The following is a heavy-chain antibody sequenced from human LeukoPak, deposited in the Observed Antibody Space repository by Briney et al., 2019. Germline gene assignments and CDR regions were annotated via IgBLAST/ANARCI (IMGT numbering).Heavy chain of an antibody. CDR3: ARMARAYYYDSSGYYYGEYDH. V-gene: IGHV5-10-1*01. D-gene: IGHD3-22*01. CDR1: GYSFTSYW. J-gene: IGHJ4*02. CDR2: IDPSDSYT. Sequence: GESLKISCKGSGYSFTSYWIGWVRQMPGKGLEWMGRIDPSDSYTNYRRSFQGHVTISADKSISTAYLQWSSLKASDTAVYYCARMARAYYYDSSGYYYGEYDHWGQGTLVTVSS.